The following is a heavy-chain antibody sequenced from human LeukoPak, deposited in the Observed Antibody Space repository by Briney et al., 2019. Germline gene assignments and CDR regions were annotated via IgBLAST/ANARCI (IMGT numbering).Heavy chain of an antibody. CDR1: GGPLSTSLYY. Sequence: SETLSLTCSVSGGPLSTSLYYWGWIRQPPGKGLEWIGNIYYTGGTSYNPSLESRVSISIDMSKNQFSLDLTSVTAEDTAVYYCARSPPTIFDYWGQGTLVTVSS. D-gene: IGHD5-12*01. J-gene: IGHJ4*02. V-gene: IGHV4-39*01. CDR2: IYYTGGT. CDR3: ARSPPTIFDY.